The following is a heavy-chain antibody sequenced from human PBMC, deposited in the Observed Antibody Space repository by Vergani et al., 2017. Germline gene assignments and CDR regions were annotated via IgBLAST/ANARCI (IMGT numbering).Heavy chain of an antibody. CDR1: GFTFSSYA. CDR2: ISGSGGST. Sequence: EVQLLESGGGLVQPGGSLRLSCAASGFTFSSYAMSWVRQAPGKGLEWVSAISGSGGSTYYADSVKGRFTISRDNSKNTLYLQMNSLRAEDTAVYYCAGAHLGYCSSTSCWFLTNYYYGMDVWGQGTTVTVSS. J-gene: IGHJ6*02. CDR3: AGAHLGYCSSTSCWFLTNYYYGMDV. D-gene: IGHD2-2*01. V-gene: IGHV3-23*01.